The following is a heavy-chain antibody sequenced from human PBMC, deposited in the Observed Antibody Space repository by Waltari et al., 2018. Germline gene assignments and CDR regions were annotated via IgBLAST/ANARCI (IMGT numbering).Heavy chain of an antibody. CDR3: ARGEQLHLIRRNSFDT. CDR2: ISHTGRT. Sequence: VQLQQWGAGLLKPSETLSLTCAVNGGTFTSYYWGWIRQPPGQGLEWIGEISHTGRTNENPSLKSRVAISVDTSKNHFSLKLNFLTAADTAVYYCARGEQLHLIRRNSFDTWGQGTLVTVSS. CDR1: GGTFTSYY. V-gene: IGHV4-34*01. D-gene: IGHD1-1*01. J-gene: IGHJ5*02.